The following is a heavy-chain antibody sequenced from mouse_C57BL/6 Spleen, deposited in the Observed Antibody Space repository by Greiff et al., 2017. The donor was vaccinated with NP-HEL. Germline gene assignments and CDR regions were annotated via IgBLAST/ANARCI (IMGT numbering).Heavy chain of an antibody. Sequence: QVQLQQPGAELVRPGTSVKLSCKASGYTFTSYWMHWVKQRPGQGLEWIGVIDPSDSYTNYNQKFKGKATLTVDTSSSTAYMQLSSLTSEDSSVYDCARVGNYEAYWGQGTLVTVSA. V-gene: IGHV1-59*01. CDR2: IDPSDSYT. CDR1: GYTFTSYW. D-gene: IGHD2-1*01. CDR3: ARVGNYEAY. J-gene: IGHJ3*01.